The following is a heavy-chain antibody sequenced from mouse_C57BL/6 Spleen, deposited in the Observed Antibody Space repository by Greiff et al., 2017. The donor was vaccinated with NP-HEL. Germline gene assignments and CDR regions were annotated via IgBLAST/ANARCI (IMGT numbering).Heavy chain of an antibody. V-gene: IGHV1-55*01. Sequence: VQLQQPGAELVKPGASVKMSCKASGYTFTSYWITWVKQRPGQGLEWIGDIYPGSGSTNYNEKFKSKATLTVDTSSSTAYMQLSSLTSEDSAVYYCARSRDGYSQYYFDYWGQGTTLTVSS. CDR1: GYTFTSYW. J-gene: IGHJ2*01. D-gene: IGHD2-3*01. CDR3: ARSRDGYSQYYFDY. CDR2: IYPGSGST.